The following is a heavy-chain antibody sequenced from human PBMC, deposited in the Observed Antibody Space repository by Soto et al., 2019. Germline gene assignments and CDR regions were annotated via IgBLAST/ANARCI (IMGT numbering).Heavy chain of an antibody. Sequence: GGSLRLSCAASGFTFSSYGMHWVRQAPGKGLEWVAVISYDGSNKYYADSVKGRFTISRDNSKNTLYLQMNSLRAEDTAVYYCANLNSYYYGSGSHYAFDIWGQGTMVTVSS. CDR3: ANLNSYYYGSGSHYAFDI. CDR2: ISYDGSNK. CDR1: GFTFSSYG. V-gene: IGHV3-30*18. D-gene: IGHD3-10*01. J-gene: IGHJ3*02.